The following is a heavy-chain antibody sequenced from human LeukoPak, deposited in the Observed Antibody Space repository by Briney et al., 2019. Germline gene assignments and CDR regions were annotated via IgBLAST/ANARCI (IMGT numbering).Heavy chain of an antibody. Sequence: SVKVSCKASGGTFSSYAISWVRQAPGQGLEWMGGIIPIFGTANYAQKLQGRVTMTTDTSTSTAYMELRSLRSDDTAVYYCARDWRYWGRPPSGGPYYGMDVWGQGTTVTVSS. V-gene: IGHV1-69*05. CDR3: ARDWRYWGRPPSGGPYYGMDV. CDR2: IIPIFGTA. D-gene: IGHD3-16*01. CDR1: GGTFSSYA. J-gene: IGHJ6*02.